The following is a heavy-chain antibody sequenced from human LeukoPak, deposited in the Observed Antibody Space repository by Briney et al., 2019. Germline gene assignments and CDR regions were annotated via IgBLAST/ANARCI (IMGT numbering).Heavy chain of an antibody. D-gene: IGHD2-15*01. J-gene: IGHJ4*02. V-gene: IGHV3-23*01. CDR2: ISGSGDRT. CDR1: GFTFSSFA. CDR3: VRSCSGGSCYGKFDY. Sequence: GGSLRLSCAASGFTFSSFAMTWVRQAPGKGLEWVSTISGSGDRTFYADSVKGRFTISRDNSKNTLYLQMNSLTAEDTAVYYCVRSCSGGSCYGKFDYWGQGTLVTVSA.